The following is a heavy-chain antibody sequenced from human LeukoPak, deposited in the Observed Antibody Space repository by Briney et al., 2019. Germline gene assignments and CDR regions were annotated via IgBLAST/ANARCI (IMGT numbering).Heavy chain of an antibody. Sequence: PSETLSLTCTVSGGSIISSNYYWGWIRQPPGKGPEWIGSMYYSGSTYYNPSLKSRVTISVDTSKNQFSLKLSSVTAADTAVYYCARHMYSSSLYSFDYWGQGTLVTVSS. V-gene: IGHV4-39*01. CDR1: GGSIISSNYY. CDR3: ARHMYSSSLYSFDY. CDR2: MYYSGST. D-gene: IGHD6-13*01. J-gene: IGHJ4*02.